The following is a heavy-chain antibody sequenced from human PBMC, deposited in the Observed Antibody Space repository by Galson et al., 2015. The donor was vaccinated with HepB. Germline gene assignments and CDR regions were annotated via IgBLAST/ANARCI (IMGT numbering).Heavy chain of an antibody. CDR3: ASGYCSGGSCYSFDY. J-gene: IGHJ4*02. CDR1: GFTFSDYY. D-gene: IGHD2-15*01. Sequence: SLRLSCAASGFTFSDYYMSWIRQAPGKGLEWVSYISSSSSYTNYADSVKGRFTISRDNAKNSLYLQMNSLRAEDTAVYYCASGYCSGGSCYSFDYWGQGTLVTVSS. V-gene: IGHV3-11*06. CDR2: ISSSSSYT.